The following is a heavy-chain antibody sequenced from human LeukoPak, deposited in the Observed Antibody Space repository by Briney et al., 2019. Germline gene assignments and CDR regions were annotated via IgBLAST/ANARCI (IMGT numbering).Heavy chain of an antibody. V-gene: IGHV4-34*01. J-gene: IGHJ4*02. Sequence: PSETLSLTCAVYGGSFSGYYWSWIRQPPGKVLEWIGEINHSGSTNYNPSLKSRVTISVDTSKNQFSLKLSSVTAADTAVYYCARMQGLVHDYGDFDYWGQGTLVTVSS. CDR3: ARMQGLVHDYGDFDY. D-gene: IGHD4-17*01. CDR2: INHSGST. CDR1: GGSFSGYY.